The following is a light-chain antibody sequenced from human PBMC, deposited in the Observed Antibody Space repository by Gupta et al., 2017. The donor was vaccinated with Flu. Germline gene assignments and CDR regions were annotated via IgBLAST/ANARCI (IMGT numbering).Light chain of an antibody. CDR2: EGS. CDR3: RKSIEVVLS. J-gene: IGKJ4*01. V-gene: IGKV2D-29*01. CDR1: QSLLHSDGKTY. Sequence: DIVITQTPLSLSVTPGQPASISCKPSQSLLHSDGKTYLYWYLQKPGQPPQLLIYEGSNRCSGVPDRFSGSGSGRDITLKISLVEAEDGGVSDGRKSIEVVLSFGGGTKVEIK.